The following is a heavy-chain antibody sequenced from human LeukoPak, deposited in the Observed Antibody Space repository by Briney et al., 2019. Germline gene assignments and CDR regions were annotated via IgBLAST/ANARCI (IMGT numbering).Heavy chain of an antibody. CDR2: IKQDGSEK. CDR3: AREAGSGGSLGFDY. Sequence: PGGSLRLSCAASGFTFSSYWMSWVSQARGKGLEWVANIKQDGSEKYYVDSVKGRFTISRDNAKNSLYLQMNSLRAEDTAVYYCAREAGSGGSLGFDYWGQGTLVTVSS. V-gene: IGHV3-7*01. CDR1: GFTFSSYW. D-gene: IGHD2-15*01. J-gene: IGHJ4*02.